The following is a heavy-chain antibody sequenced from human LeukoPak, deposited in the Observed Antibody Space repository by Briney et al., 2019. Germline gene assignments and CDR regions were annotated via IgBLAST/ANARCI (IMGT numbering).Heavy chain of an antibody. CDR2: ISSSSTYI. J-gene: IGHJ4*02. V-gene: IGHV3-21*01. D-gene: IGHD4-17*01. CDR1: GFTFSTYS. Sequence: PGGSLRLSCAASGFTFSTYSMNWVRQAPGEGLEWVSSISSSSTYIYYADSVKGRFTISRDNAKNSLYLQMNSLRADDTAVYYCARDMTTVSFDYWGQGTLVTVSS. CDR3: ARDMTTVSFDY.